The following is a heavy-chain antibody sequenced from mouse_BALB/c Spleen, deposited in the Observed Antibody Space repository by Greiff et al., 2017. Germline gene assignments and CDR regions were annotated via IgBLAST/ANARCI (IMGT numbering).Heavy chain of an antibody. CDR3: AREGYGSRGAMDY. J-gene: IGHJ4*01. D-gene: IGHD1-1*01. Sequence: EVKVEESGGGLVKPGGSLKLSCAASGFTFSSYAMSWVRQTPEKRLEWVASISSGGSTYYPDSVKGRFTISRDNARNILYLQMSSLRSEDTAMYYCAREGYGSRGAMDYWGQGTSVTVSS. CDR1: GFTFSSYA. CDR2: ISSGGST. V-gene: IGHV5-6-5*01.